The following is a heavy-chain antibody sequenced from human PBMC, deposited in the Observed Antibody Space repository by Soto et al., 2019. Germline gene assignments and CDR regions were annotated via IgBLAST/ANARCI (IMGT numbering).Heavy chain of an antibody. V-gene: IGHV3-21*01. CDR1: GFTFSSYS. J-gene: IGHJ6*02. D-gene: IGHD3-10*01. CDR3: ARVRVYYGSGSYQSYYYYGMDV. CDR2: ISSSSSYI. Sequence: PGGSLRLSCAASGFTFSSYSMNWVRQAPGKGLEWVSSISSSSSYIYYADSVKGRFTISRDNAKNSLYLQMNSLRAEDTAVYYCARVRVYYGSGSYQSYYYYGMDVWGQGTTVTVSS.